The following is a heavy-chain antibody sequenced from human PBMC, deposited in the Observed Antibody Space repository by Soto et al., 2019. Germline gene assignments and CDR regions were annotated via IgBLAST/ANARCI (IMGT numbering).Heavy chain of an antibody. CDR3: ARDIVVVPAAIVGGYYYYYMDV. CDR1: SGSISSSNW. CDR2: IYHSGST. J-gene: IGHJ6*03. D-gene: IGHD2-2*01. V-gene: IGHV4-4*02. Sequence: QVQLQESGPGLVKPSGTLSLTCAVSSGSISSSNWWSWVRQPPGKGLKWIGEIYHSGSTNYNPSLKRRVTLSVDKSKNKFSLKLSSVTAAEAAVYYCARDIVVVPAAIVGGYYYYYMDVWGKGTTVTVSS.